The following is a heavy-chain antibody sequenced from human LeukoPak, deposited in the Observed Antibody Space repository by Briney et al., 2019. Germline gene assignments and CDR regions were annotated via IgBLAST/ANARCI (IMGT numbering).Heavy chain of an antibody. D-gene: IGHD3-22*01. Sequence: GSLRLSCAASGFPFSSYSMNWVRQAPGKGLEWVSSISSRSIDIYYADSVRGRFTISRDNAKNSLYLQMNSQRAEDTAVYYCAREVDNTMIPWGQGTLVTVSS. CDR3: AREVDNTMIP. J-gene: IGHJ5*02. CDR2: ISSRSIDI. V-gene: IGHV3-21*01. CDR1: GFPFSSYS.